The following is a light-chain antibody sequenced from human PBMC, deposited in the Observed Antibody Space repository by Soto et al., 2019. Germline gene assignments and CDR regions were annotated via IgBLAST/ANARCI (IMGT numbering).Light chain of an antibody. CDR1: QGISSY. CDR3: QQLNSYPFMYT. Sequence: DIQLTQSPSFLSASVGDRVTITCLASQGISSYLAWYQQKPGKAPKLLIYAASTLQSGVPSRFSGSGSGTEFTLTISSLQPEDFATYYCQQLNSYPFMYTFGQGTKLEIK. CDR2: AAS. J-gene: IGKJ2*01. V-gene: IGKV1-9*01.